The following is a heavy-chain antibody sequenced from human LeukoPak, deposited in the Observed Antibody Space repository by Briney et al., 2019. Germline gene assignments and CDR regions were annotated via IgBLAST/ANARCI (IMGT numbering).Heavy chain of an antibody. J-gene: IGHJ5*02. CDR2: ISSNGGST. Sequence: GGSLRLSCSASGFTFSSYAMHWVRQAPGKGLEYVSAISSNGGSTYYADSVKGRFTISRDNSKNTLYLQMSSLRAEDTAVYYCVKDHDCSSTSCYDWFDPWGHRTLVTVSS. V-gene: IGHV3-64D*06. CDR1: GFTFSSYA. CDR3: VKDHDCSSTSCYDWFDP. D-gene: IGHD2-2*01.